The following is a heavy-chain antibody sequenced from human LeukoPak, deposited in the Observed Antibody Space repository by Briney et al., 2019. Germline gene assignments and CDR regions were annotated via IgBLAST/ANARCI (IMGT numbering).Heavy chain of an antibody. V-gene: IGHV4-4*08. CDR3: ARGFFYSGKYGWLDP. D-gene: IGHD1-26*01. J-gene: IGHJ5*02. Sequence: SETLSLTCTVSGGLVDSYYWHWIRHSPGKGLEWIANIHTSDSNYNPSLKSRVIVSVDTSRNEVSLKVTSVTTADTAVYYCARGFFYSGKYGWLDPWGQGTLVTVSS. CDR1: GGLVDSYY. CDR2: IHTSDS.